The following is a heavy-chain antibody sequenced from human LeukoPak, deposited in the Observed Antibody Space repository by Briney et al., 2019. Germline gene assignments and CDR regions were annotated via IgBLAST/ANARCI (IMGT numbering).Heavy chain of an antibody. CDR2: ISAYNGNT. CDR1: GYTFTSYG. CDR3: ARDRFGGVVVVAAYFDY. J-gene: IGHJ4*02. V-gene: IGHV1-18*01. Sequence: ASVKVSCKASGYTFTSYGINWVRQAPGQGLEWMGWISAYNGNTNYAQKLQGRVTMTTDTSTSTAYMKLRSLRSDDTAVYYCARDRFGGVVVVAAYFDYWGQGTLVTVSS. D-gene: IGHD2-15*01.